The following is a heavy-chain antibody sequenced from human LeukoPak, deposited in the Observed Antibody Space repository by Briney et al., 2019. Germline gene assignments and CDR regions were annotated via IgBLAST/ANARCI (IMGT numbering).Heavy chain of an antibody. CDR1: GFTFSNYY. Sequence: GGSLRLSCAASGFTFSNYYMSWVRQVPGKGLEWVANINQGGSEKYYVDSVKGRFTISRDNSKATLYLQMNSLRAEDTATYYCATGSGNYYYYFDYWGQGTLVTVSS. CDR2: INQGGSEK. V-gene: IGHV3-7*03. CDR3: ATGSGNYYYYFDY. J-gene: IGHJ4*02. D-gene: IGHD1-26*01.